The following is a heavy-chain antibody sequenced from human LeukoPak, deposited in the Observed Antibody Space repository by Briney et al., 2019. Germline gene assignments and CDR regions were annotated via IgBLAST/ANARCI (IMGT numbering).Heavy chain of an antibody. Sequence: PGRSLRLSCAASGFTLTDYGIHWVRQAPGKGLEWVAVLSYDGSDRYYTDSVNGRFTISRDISSDTVSLQMNSLGVEDTAVYFCARDRINMMVLVHDSGLDLWGQGTLVTVSS. V-gene: IGHV3-30*10. CDR1: GFTLTDYG. J-gene: IGHJ5*02. D-gene: IGHD3-22*01. CDR3: ARDRINMMVLVHDSGLDL. CDR2: LSYDGSDR.